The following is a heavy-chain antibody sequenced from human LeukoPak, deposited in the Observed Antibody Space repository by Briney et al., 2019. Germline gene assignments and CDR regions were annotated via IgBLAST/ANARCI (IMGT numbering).Heavy chain of an antibody. Sequence: GASVKVSCKASGGTFSSYAISWVRQAPGQGLEWMGGIVPILGTANYAQKFQGRVTITADESTSTAYMELSSLRSEDTAVYYCARDPPHGYCSSTSCYGNDYWGQGTLVTVSS. CDR2: IVPILGTA. V-gene: IGHV1-69*01. CDR1: GGTFSSYA. CDR3: ARDPPHGYCSSTSCYGNDY. D-gene: IGHD2-2*03. J-gene: IGHJ4*02.